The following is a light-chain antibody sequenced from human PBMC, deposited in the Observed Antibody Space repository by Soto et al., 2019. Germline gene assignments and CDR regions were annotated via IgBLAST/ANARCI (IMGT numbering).Light chain of an antibody. Sequence: AIQMTQSPSSLSASVGDRVTITCRSSQGIRNDLGWYQQKPWKAPNLLIYAASSLQSWVPSRFSGSGSGTDFTLSISRPQPEDFAPYYCLQDYNYPRTFGQGTKV. V-gene: IGKV1-6*01. J-gene: IGKJ1*01. CDR3: LQDYNYPRT. CDR2: AAS. CDR1: QGIRND.